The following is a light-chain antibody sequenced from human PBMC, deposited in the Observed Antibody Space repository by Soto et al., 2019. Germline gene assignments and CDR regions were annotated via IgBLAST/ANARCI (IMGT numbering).Light chain of an antibody. V-gene: IGKV3-20*01. J-gene: IGKJ1*01. CDR1: QSVSSSY. CDR2: DAS. CDR3: QQYGSSRT. Sequence: EIVLTQSPGTLSLSPGERATLSFRASQSVSSSYLAWYQQKPGQAPRLLIYDASSRATGIPDRFSGSGSGTDFTLTISRLEPEDFAVYYCQQYGSSRTFGQGTKVDIK.